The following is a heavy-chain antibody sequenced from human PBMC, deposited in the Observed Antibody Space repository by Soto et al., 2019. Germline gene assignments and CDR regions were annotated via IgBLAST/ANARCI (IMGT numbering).Heavy chain of an antibody. CDR1: GFTFRSFT. V-gene: IGHV3-21*01. J-gene: IGHJ5*02. Sequence: GGSLRLSCAAYGFTFRSFTMNWVRQAPGKGLEWVSTISSNSAYIYYTDALRGRFTISRDNAKNSLHLQMNSLRAEDTAVYYCTRDASRDSSARGWFDPWGPGTLVTVSS. CDR2: ISSNSAYI. D-gene: IGHD6-13*01. CDR3: TRDASRDSSARGWFDP.